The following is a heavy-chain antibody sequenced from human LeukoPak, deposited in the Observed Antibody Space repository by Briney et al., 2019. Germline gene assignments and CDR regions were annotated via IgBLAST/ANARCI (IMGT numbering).Heavy chain of an antibody. CDR1: GDSISNYY. D-gene: IGHD6-25*01. Sequence: SETLSLTCTVSGDSISNYYWSWIRQSAGEGLEWIGRIYPSGSTTYHPSLESRATMSVDTSKNQFSLKLSSVTAADTAVYYCARDGAAPRCFHPWGQGTLVTVSS. J-gene: IGHJ5*02. CDR3: ARDGAAPRCFHP. V-gene: IGHV4-4*07. CDR2: IYPSGST.